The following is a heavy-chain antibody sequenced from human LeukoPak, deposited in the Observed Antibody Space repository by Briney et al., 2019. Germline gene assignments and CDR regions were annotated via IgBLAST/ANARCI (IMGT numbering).Heavy chain of an antibody. CDR1: GFTFSSYW. CDR2: IKQDGSEK. D-gene: IGHD2-15*01. V-gene: IGHV3-7*03. Sequence: GGSLRLSCGASGFTFSSYWMSWVRQAPGKGLEWVANIKQDGSEKYYVDSVKGRFTISRDNAKNSLYLQMNSLRAEDTAVYYCARTSSQYVDAFDIWGQGTMVTVSS. J-gene: IGHJ3*02. CDR3: ARTSSQYVDAFDI.